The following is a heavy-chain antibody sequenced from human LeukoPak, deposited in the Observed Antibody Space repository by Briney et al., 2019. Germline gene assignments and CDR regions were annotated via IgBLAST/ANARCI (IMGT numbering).Heavy chain of an antibody. Sequence: PGGSLRLSCAASGFTFSNYGMRWVRQAPGKGLEWVSSISGGGTNTYYADSVKGRFTISRDNSKNTLYLQMNSLRAEDTAVYYCARVRHSSGGYDAFDIWGQGTMVTVSS. CDR3: ARVRHSSGGYDAFDI. CDR2: ISGGGTNT. J-gene: IGHJ3*02. V-gene: IGHV3-23*01. CDR1: GFTFSNYG. D-gene: IGHD6-19*01.